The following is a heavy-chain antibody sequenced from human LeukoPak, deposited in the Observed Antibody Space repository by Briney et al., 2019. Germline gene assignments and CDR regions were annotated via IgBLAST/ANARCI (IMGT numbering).Heavy chain of an antibody. V-gene: IGHV4-34*01. CDR2: INHSGST. J-gene: IGHJ6*03. CDR1: GGSFSGYY. CDR3: ASGSKLEHYYYYMDV. Sequence: SETLSLTCAVYGGSFSGYYWSWIRQPPGKGLEWIGEINHSGSTNYNPSLKSRVTISVDTSKNQFSLKLSSVTAADTAVYYCASGSKLEHYYYYMDVWGKGTTVTVSS. D-gene: IGHD6-6*01.